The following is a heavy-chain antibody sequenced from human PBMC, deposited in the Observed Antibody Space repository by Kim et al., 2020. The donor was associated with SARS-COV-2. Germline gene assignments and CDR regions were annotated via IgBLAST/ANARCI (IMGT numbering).Heavy chain of an antibody. CDR1: GYTLTELS. CDR3: ATDLSGFGYFDY. J-gene: IGHJ4*02. D-gene: IGHD3-10*01. Sequence: ASVKVSCKVSGYTLTELSMHWVRQAPGKGLEWMGGFDPEDGETIYAQKFQGRVTMTEDTSTDTAYMELSSLRSEDTAVYYCATDLSGFGYFDYWGQGTLVTVSS. V-gene: IGHV1-24*01. CDR2: FDPEDGET.